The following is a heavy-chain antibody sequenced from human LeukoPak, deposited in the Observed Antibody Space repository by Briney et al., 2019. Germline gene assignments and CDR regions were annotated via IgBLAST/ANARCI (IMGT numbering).Heavy chain of an antibody. D-gene: IGHD2-2*01. V-gene: IGHV3-23*01. CDR1: GFTFRSYA. Sequence: GGSLRLSCAASGFTFRSYAMSWVRQAPGKGLEWVSAITNGVTTYYADSVKGRFTISRDNSKNTLYLQMNSLRAEDTAVYYCANPPPVPWGYYMDVWGKGTTVTVSS. CDR3: ANPPPVPWGYYMDV. J-gene: IGHJ6*03. CDR2: ITNGVTT.